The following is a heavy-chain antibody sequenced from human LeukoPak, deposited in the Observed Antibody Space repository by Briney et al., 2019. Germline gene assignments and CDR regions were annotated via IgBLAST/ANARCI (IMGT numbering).Heavy chain of an antibody. Sequence: ASVKVSCKASGYTFTSYYMHWVRQATGQGLEWMGWMNPNSGNTGYAQKFQGRVTMTRNTSISTAYMELSSLRSEDTAVYYCARAPTNIAVAGSFGDYYMDVWGKGNTVTVSS. CDR3: ARAPTNIAVAGSFGDYYMDV. CDR1: GYTFTSYY. D-gene: IGHD6-19*01. CDR2: MNPNSGNT. V-gene: IGHV1-8*02. J-gene: IGHJ6*03.